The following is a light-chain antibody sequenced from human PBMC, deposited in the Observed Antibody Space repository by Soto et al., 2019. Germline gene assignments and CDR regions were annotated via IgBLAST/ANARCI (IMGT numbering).Light chain of an antibody. J-gene: IGKJ3*01. V-gene: IGKV1-9*01. CDR1: QGIIHS. CDR2: AAS. Sequence: DIQLTQSPSSLSASMADRVTITCRASQGIIHSLAWYQQKPGKAPNLLIYAASTLQGGVPSRFSGSGSGTEFTLTISSLQPEDFATYYCQQIFRYPPTFGPGTKVDIK. CDR3: QQIFRYPPT.